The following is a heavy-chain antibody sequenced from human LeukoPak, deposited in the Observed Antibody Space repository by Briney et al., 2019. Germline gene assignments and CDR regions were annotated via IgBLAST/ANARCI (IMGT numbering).Heavy chain of an antibody. D-gene: IGHD4-17*01. J-gene: IGHJ4*02. Sequence: GSSVKVSCKASGYTFTSYYMHWVRQAPGQGLEWMGIINPSGGSTSYAQKFQGKVTMTRDTSTSTVYMELSSLRSEDTAVYYCARVMTTVKDGDYWGQGTLVTVSS. CDR1: GYTFTSYY. CDR3: ARVMTTVKDGDY. V-gene: IGHV1-46*01. CDR2: INPSGGST.